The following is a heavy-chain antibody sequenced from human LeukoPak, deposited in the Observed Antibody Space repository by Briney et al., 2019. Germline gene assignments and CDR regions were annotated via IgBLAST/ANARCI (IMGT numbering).Heavy chain of an antibody. D-gene: IGHD5-18*01. CDR2: INHSGST. CDR3: AREAAMVSDY. CDR1: GGSISSYY. Sequence: SETLSLTCTVSGGSISSYYWSWIRQPPGKGLEWIGEINHSGSTNYNPSLKSRVTISVDTSKNQFSLKLSSVTAADTAVYYCAREAAMVSDYWGQGTLVTVSS. V-gene: IGHV4-34*01. J-gene: IGHJ4*02.